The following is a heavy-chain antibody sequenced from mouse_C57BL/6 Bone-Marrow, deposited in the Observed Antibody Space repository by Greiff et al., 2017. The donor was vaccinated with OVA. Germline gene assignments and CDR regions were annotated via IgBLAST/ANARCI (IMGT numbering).Heavy chain of an antibody. V-gene: IGHV3-3*01. J-gene: IGHJ4*01. D-gene: IGHD1-1*01. CDR1: GFSINSDCY. Sequence: ESGPSLVRPSQTLSLTCTVTGFSINSDCYWIWIRQFPGNKLEYIGYTFYSGITYYNPSLESRTYITRDTSKNQFSLKLSSVTTEDTATYYCARDLHYYGSSYCAMDYWGQGTSVTVSS. CDR3: ARDLHYYGSSYCAMDY. CDR2: TFYSGIT.